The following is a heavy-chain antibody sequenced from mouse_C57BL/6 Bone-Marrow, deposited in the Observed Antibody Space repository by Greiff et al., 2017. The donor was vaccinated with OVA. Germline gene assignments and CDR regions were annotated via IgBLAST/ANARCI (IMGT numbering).Heavy chain of an antibody. J-gene: IGHJ2*01. CDR2: IDPANGNT. Sequence: EVKLQESVAELVRPGASVKLSCTASGFNIKNTYMHWVKQRPEQGLEWIGRIDPANGNTKYAPKFQGKATIPADTSSNTAYLQLSSLTSEDPAIYYCARTSPTVAWDFDYWGQGTTLTVSS. CDR3: ARTSPTVAWDFDY. V-gene: IGHV14-3*01. D-gene: IGHD1-1*01. CDR1: GFNIKNTY.